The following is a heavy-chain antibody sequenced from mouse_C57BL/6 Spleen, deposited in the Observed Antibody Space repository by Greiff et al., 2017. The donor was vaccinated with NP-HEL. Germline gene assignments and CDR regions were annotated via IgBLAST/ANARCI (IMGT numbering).Heavy chain of an antibody. CDR2: INPNNGGT. V-gene: IGHV1-26*01. CDR1: GYTFTDYY. J-gene: IGHJ2*01. CDR3: ARDTVVAPFDY. D-gene: IGHD1-1*01. Sequence: EVQLQQSGPELVKPGASVKISCKASGYTFTDYYMNWVKQSHGKSLEWIGDINPNNGGTSYNQKFKGKATLTVDKSSSTAYMELRSLTSADSAVYYCARDTVVAPFDYWGQGTTLTVSS.